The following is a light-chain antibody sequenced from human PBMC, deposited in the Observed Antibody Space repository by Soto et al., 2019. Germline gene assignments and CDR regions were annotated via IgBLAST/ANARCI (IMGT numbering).Light chain of an antibody. CDR1: QGISNY. Sequence: DIQMTQSPSSLSASVGDRVTITCRASQGISNYLAGYQQNPGKVPKLLIYAASTLQSGVPSRFSGSGSETDLTPDISSLQPEYLATYYCQKYNSPPRGRFFGPGTKVDIK. V-gene: IGKV1-27*01. CDR3: QKYNSPPRGRF. J-gene: IGKJ3*01. CDR2: AAS.